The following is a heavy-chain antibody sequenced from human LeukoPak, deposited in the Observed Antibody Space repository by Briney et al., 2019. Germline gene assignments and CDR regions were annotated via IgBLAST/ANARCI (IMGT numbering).Heavy chain of an antibody. J-gene: IGHJ4*02. Sequence: LRLSCAASGFTFSSYSMLWVRQAPGKGLEWVGFIRSKAYGGTTEYAASVKGRFTISRDDSKSIAYLQMNSLKTEDTAVYYCTKAGIAVAHIDYWGQGTLVTVS. CDR2: IRSKAYGGTT. D-gene: IGHD6-19*01. CDR1: GFTFSSYS. V-gene: IGHV3-49*04. CDR3: TKAGIAVAHIDY.